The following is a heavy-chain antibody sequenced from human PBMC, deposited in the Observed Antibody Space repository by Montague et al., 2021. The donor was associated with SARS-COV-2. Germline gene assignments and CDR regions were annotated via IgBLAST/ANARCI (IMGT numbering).Heavy chain of an antibody. J-gene: IGHJ4*02. CDR1: GGSISRYF. Sequence: SETLSLTCTVSGGSISRYFLNWIRQPPGKRPEWIGYVHNSGNTNYKHSLKSRVTISVDTSKNQFSLRLNSVTAADTAIYYCAYTASRDGYNWPPALDYWGQGTLVTVSS. D-gene: IGHD5-24*01. CDR3: AYTASRDGYNWPPALDY. V-gene: IGHV4-59*01. CDR2: VHNSGNT.